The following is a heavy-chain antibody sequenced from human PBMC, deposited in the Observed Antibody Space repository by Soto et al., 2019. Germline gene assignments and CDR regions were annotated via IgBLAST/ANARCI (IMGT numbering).Heavy chain of an antibody. CDR3: AKRRGISRALRY. V-gene: IGHV3-23*01. J-gene: IGHJ4*02. CDR2: IDETSATT. Sequence: GGSLRLSCVASGFTFRSYEMDWLRHVPGRGLEWVAYIDETSATTHFANSVKGRVTISRDNSKNTLYLQMNSLRAEDTAVYYCAKRRGISRALRYWGQGALVTVSS. D-gene: IGHD1-26*01. CDR1: GFTFRSYE.